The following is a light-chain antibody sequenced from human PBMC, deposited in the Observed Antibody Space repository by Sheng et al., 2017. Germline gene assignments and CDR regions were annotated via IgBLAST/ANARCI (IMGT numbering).Light chain of an antibody. CDR2: DAS. CDR3: QQRDNWPPVT. J-gene: IGKJ4*01. V-gene: IGKV3-11*01. Sequence: EIVLTQSPATLSLSPGERATLSCRASQNINNYLAWYQQKTGLAPRLLIYDASNRAPGIPARFSGSGSGTDFTLTIRNLEPEDVAVYYCQQRDNWPPVTFGGGTKVDI. CDR1: QNINNY.